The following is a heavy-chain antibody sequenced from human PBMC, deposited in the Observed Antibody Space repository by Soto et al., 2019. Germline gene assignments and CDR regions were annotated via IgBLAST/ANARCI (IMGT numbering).Heavy chain of an antibody. J-gene: IGHJ4*02. CDR1: GGSIRSYY. D-gene: IGHD3-22*01. CDR2: IFYSGST. CDR3: AREGVHNYNEYYFDY. Sequence: PSETLSLTCTVSGGSIRSYYWTWIRQPPGKGLEWLGYIFYSGSTFYNPSLKSRVTISIHTSKSQFSLQLTSVTAADTAVYYCAREGVHNYNEYYFDYWGQGTLVTVS. V-gene: IGHV4-59*01.